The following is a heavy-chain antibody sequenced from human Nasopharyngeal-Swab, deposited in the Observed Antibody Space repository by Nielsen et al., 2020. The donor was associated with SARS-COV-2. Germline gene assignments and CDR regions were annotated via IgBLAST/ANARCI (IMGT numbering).Heavy chain of an antibody. CDR2: IYPGDSDT. CDR3: ARRNEEYSGYDYGLAEESDAFDI. D-gene: IGHD5-12*01. CDR1: GFSFTSYW. V-gene: IGHV5-51*01. J-gene: IGHJ3*02. Sequence: GGALEISCRGSGFSFTSYWIGLVRQVPGKGLERIWIIYPGDSDTRYSPSFQGQVTISADKSISTAYLPWISLKASDPAMYYCARRNEEYSGYDYGLAEESDAFDIWGQGTMVTVSS.